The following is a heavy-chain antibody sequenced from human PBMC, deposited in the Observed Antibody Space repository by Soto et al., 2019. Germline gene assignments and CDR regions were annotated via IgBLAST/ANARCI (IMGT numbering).Heavy chain of an antibody. D-gene: IGHD6-19*01. V-gene: IGHV3-33*01. CDR1: GFTFSTYG. J-gene: IGHJ5*02. Sequence: PGGSLRLCCAASGFTFSTYGMPGVRQAPGKGLEWVAIIWYDGSNKYYADSVKGGFTISRDDSKNTLYLQMNSLRVEDTAVYFCARDASAYDGGWYPRGFDPWGQGTLVTVSS. CDR2: IWYDGSNK. CDR3: ARDASAYDGGWYPRGFDP.